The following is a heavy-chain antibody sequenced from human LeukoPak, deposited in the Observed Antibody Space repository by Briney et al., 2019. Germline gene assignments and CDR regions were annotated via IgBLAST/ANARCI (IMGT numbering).Heavy chain of an antibody. CDR3: ARTLVVRGYFDY. V-gene: IGHV1-2*02. CDR1: GFTFTGYY. D-gene: IGHD3-22*01. CDR2: IKPNSGGT. Sequence: ASVKVSCKASGFTFTGYYMHWVRQAPGQGLEWMGWIKPNSGGTNYAQKFQGRVTMTRDTSISTAYMELSRLRSDDTAVYYCARTLVVRGYFDYWGQGTLVTVSS. J-gene: IGHJ4*02.